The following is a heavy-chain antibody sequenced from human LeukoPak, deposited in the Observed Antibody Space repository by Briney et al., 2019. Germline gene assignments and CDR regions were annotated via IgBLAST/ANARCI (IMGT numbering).Heavy chain of an antibody. Sequence: SETLSLTCAVSGGSITTNNKWWSWVRRPPGKGLEWIGEIYHTGSTNFNPSLRSRVTISIDKSKSQISLNLSSVTAADTAVYYCARGLAWALDSWGRGSQVTVSS. V-gene: IGHV4-4*02. CDR1: GGSITTNNKW. D-gene: IGHD1-26*01. CDR3: ARGLAWALDS. J-gene: IGHJ4*02. CDR2: IYHTGST.